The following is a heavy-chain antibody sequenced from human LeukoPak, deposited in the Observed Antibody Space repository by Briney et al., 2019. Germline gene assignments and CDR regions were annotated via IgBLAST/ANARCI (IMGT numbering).Heavy chain of an antibody. D-gene: IGHD2-2*01. CDR2: INPSDGST. V-gene: IGHV1-46*01. CDR3: ARSITCGSARCYWEIDY. Sequence: ASVKVSCKASGYTFTSYYMHWVRQAPGQGLEWMGLINPSDGSTSYAQKFQGRVTMTRDTSTSTVYMELSSLRSEDTAVYYCARSITCGSARCYWEIDYWGQGTLVTVSS. CDR1: GYTFTSYY. J-gene: IGHJ4*02.